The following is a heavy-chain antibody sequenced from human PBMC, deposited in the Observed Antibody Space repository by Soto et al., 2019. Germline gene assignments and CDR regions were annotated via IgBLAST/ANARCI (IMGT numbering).Heavy chain of an antibody. CDR3: ARDRRRYYYDSSGYYYYGNHWDLYYYYGMDV. D-gene: IGHD3-22*01. J-gene: IGHJ6*02. CDR1: GFTFSDYY. Sequence: QVQLVESGGGLVKPGGSLRLSCAASGFTFSDYYMSWIRQAPGKGLEWVSYISSSGSTIYYADSVKGRFTISRDNAKNSLYLQMNSLRAEDTAVYYCARDRRRYYYDSSGYYYYGNHWDLYYYYGMDVWGQGTTVTVSS. V-gene: IGHV3-11*01. CDR2: ISSSGSTI.